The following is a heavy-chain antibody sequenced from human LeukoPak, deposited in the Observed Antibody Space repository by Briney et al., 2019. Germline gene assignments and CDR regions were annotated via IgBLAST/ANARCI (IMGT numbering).Heavy chain of an antibody. CDR3: AKDRGCSGYDPLDY. Sequence: GGSLRLSCAASGFTFSSYALSWVRQAPGKGLEWVSAISGGGGSTYYADSVKGRFTISRDNSKNTLYLQMNSLRAEDTAIYYCAKDRGCSGYDPLDYWGQGTLVTVSS. CDR1: GFTFSSYA. V-gene: IGHV3-23*01. D-gene: IGHD5-12*01. J-gene: IGHJ4*02. CDR2: ISGGGGST.